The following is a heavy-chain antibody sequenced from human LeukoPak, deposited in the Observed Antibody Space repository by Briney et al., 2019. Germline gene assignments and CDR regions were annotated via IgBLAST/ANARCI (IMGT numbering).Heavy chain of an antibody. D-gene: IGHD4-23*01. CDR3: ARAGVIDYGGIPFDY. CDR1: GFTCSDYY. CDR2: ISSSGSTI. Sequence: PGVSLRLSCAASGFTCSDYYMSWIRQAPGKGLEWVSYISSSGSTIYYADSVKGRFTISRDNAKNSLYLQMNSLRAEDTAVYYCARAGVIDYGGIPFDYWGQGTLVTVSS. J-gene: IGHJ4*02. V-gene: IGHV3-11*01.